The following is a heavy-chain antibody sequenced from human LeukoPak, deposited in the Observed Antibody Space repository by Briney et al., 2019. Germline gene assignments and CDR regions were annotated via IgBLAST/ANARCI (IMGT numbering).Heavy chain of an antibody. J-gene: IGHJ6*02. CDR3: AIVDIVATIGYGMDV. Sequence: GGSLRLSCAASGFTFSSYSMNWVRQAPGKGLEWVSSISSSSSYIYYADSVKGRFTISRDNAKNSLYPQMNSLRAEDTAVYYCAIVDIVATIGYGMDVWGQGTTVTVSS. D-gene: IGHD5-12*01. V-gene: IGHV3-21*01. CDR1: GFTFSSYS. CDR2: ISSSSSYI.